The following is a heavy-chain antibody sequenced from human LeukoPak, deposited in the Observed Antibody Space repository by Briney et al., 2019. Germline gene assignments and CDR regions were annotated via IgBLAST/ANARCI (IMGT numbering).Heavy chain of an antibody. V-gene: IGHV3-72*01. J-gene: IGHJ3*02. CDR3: AISFTSTYTFDI. CDR1: GFSFSDHY. D-gene: IGHD2/OR15-2a*01. Sequence: PGGSLRLSCAVSGFSFSDHYMDWVRQAPGKGLEWVGRTRNKANSYTTEYAASVKGRFTISRDDSKSSLYLQINSPKTEDTAVYYCAISFTSTYTFDIWGQGTMVTVSS. CDR2: TRNKANSYTT.